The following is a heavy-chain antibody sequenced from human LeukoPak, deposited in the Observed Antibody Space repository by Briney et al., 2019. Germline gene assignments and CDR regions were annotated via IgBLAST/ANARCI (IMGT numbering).Heavy chain of an antibody. CDR1: GGSISRSSNY. Sequence: PSETLSLTCSVSGGSISRSSNYWSWIRQPAGKGLEWIGRIDTSGRTNYDFSLRSRVAISVDTSKNQFSLRLTSVTAADTAVYYCARESNSPRVKYLHLWGQGTLVTVSS. CDR2: IDTSGRT. V-gene: IGHV4-61*02. J-gene: IGHJ1*01. D-gene: IGHD1-1*01. CDR3: ARESNSPRVKYLHL.